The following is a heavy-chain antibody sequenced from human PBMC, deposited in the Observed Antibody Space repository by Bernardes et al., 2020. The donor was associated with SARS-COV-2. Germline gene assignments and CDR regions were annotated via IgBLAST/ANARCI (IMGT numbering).Heavy chain of an antibody. V-gene: IGHV3-30*03. CDR1: GFDFNRHA. Sequence: GGSLRLSCVASGFDFNRHAMHWVRQAPGKGLEWVAVISYDGIYKYYADSVKGRFTISREYSKTTLYLEMDSLRAEDTAVYYCARGPHYDFWSGYYPLGDHGLVVWGQGNTVTVS. D-gene: IGHD3-3*01. CDR3: ARGPHYDFWSGYYPLGDHGLVV. J-gene: IGHJ6*02. CDR2: ISYDGIYK.